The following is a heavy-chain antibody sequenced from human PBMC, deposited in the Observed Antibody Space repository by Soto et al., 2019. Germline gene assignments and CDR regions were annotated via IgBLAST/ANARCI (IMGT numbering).Heavy chain of an antibody. Sequence: GASVKVSCKASGGTFSSYAISWVRQAPGQGLEWMGGIIPIFRTANYAQKFQGRVTITADESTSTAYMELSSLRSEDTAVYYCAQGVVVPAAIRYYYYGMDVWGQGTTVTVSS. CDR2: IIPIFRTA. J-gene: IGHJ6*02. CDR1: GGTFSSYA. D-gene: IGHD2-2*02. CDR3: AQGVVVPAAIRYYYYGMDV. V-gene: IGHV1-69*13.